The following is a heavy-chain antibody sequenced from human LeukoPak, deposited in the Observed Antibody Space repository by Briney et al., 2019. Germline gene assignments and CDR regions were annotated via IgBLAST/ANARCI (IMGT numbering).Heavy chain of an antibody. V-gene: IGHV3-9*01. CDR3: AKDVKLERRGYYYYGMDV. J-gene: IGHJ6*02. CDR2: ISWNSGSI. D-gene: IGHD1-1*01. CDR1: GFTFRSYW. Sequence: GGSLRLSCAASGFTFRSYWMHWVRQAPGKGLEWVSGISWNSGSIGYADSVKGRFTISRDNAKNSLYLQMNSLRAEDTALYYCAKDVKLERRGYYYYGMDVWGQGTTVTVSS.